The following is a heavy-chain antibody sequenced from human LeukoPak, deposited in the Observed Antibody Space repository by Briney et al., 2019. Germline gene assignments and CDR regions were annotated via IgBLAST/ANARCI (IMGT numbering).Heavy chain of an antibody. CDR2: ISGSGDNT. Sequence: GGSLRLSCAASGFTFSSHGMSWVRQAPGKGLEWVSTISGSGDNTYYADSVKGRFTISRDNSKNTLYLQMNSLRAEDTAVYYCAKVSMVRGFDYWGQGTLVTVSS. J-gene: IGHJ4*02. V-gene: IGHV3-23*01. D-gene: IGHD3-10*01. CDR3: AKVSMVRGFDY. CDR1: GFTFSSHG.